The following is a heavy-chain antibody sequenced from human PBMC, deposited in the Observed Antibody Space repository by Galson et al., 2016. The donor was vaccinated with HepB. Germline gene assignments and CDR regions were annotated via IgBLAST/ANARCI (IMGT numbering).Heavy chain of an antibody. Sequence: CAISGDSVSRKSAAWHWIRQSPSRGLEWLGRTYFRSKWYHDFAVHVRGRMAINADTLKNQFSLQLKFVTPEDTAVYYCARDPGEFYYGMDVWGKGTTVTVAS. J-gene: IGHJ6*04. D-gene: IGHD3-10*01. CDR1: GDSVSRKSAA. CDR3: ARDPGEFYYGMDV. CDR2: TYFRSKWYH. V-gene: IGHV6-1*01.